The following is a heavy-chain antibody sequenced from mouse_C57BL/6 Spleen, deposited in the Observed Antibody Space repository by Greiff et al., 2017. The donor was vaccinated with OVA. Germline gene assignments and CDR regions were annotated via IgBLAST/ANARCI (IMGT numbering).Heavy chain of an antibody. CDR3: ARHASYYYGSKDYFDY. Sequence: VKLVESGAELVKPGASVKLSCKASGYTFTEYTIHWVKQRSGQGLEWIGWFYPGSGSIKYNEKFKDKATLTADKSSSTVYMELSRLTSEDSAVYFCARHASYYYGSKDYFDYWGQGTTLTVSS. CDR1: GYTFTEYT. V-gene: IGHV1-62-2*01. J-gene: IGHJ2*01. D-gene: IGHD1-1*01. CDR2: FYPGSGSI.